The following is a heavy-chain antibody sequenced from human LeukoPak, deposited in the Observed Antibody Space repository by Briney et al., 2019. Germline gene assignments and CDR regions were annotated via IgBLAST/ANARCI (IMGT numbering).Heavy chain of an antibody. Sequence: GGSLRLSCAASGFTFSTYAITWVRQGPGKGLEWISAIRPDGDRTYYANSVRGRFTISRDNSKDTVYLQINGLRVEDTAVYYCAREQSGTRGWYTVDYWGQGTLVTVSS. CDR3: AREQSGTRGWYTVDY. D-gene: IGHD6-19*01. J-gene: IGHJ4*02. CDR2: IRPDGDRT. V-gene: IGHV3-23*01. CDR1: GFTFSTYA.